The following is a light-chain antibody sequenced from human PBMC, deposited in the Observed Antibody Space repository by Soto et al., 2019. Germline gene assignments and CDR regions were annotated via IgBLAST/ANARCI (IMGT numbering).Light chain of an antibody. CDR1: QSVSSF. CDR3: QHRSNWPLT. J-gene: IGKJ4*01. Sequence: EIVLTQSPATLSLSPGERATLSCRASQSVSSFLAWYQQKPGQAPRLLIHDASNRATGIPARFSGSGSGTDFTLTITSLEREDFAVYYCQHRSNWPLTFGGGTKVEIK. V-gene: IGKV3-11*01. CDR2: DAS.